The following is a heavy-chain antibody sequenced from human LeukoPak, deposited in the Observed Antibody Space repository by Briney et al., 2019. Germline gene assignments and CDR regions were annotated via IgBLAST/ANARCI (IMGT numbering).Heavy chain of an antibody. CDR2: IIPIVGIA. V-gene: IGHV1-69*04. D-gene: IGHD5-24*01. CDR3: ARDGEMATIYFDY. Sequence: GASVKVSCKASVGTFSSYALSWVRQAPGQGLEWMGTIIPIVGIANYAQKFQGRVTITADKSTSTAYMELSSLRSEDTAVYYCARDGEMATIYFDYWGQGTLVTVSS. CDR1: VGTFSSYA. J-gene: IGHJ4*02.